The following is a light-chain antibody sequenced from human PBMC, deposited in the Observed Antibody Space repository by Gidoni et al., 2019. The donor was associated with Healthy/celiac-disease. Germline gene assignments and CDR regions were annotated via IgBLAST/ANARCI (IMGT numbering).Light chain of an antibody. V-gene: IGKV1-39*01. CDR2: AAS. CDR3: QQSYSTLIT. Sequence: QLTHSPSSLSASVGDRVTITCRASQSISSYLNWYQQKPGKAPKLLIYAASSLQSGVPSRFSGSGSGTDFTLTISSLQPEDFATYYCQQSYSTLITFGPGTKVEIK. J-gene: IGKJ3*01. CDR1: QSISSY.